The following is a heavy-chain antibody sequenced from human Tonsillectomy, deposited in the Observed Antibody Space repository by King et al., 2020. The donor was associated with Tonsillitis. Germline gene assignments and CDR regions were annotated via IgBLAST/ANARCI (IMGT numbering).Heavy chain of an antibody. CDR2: IKSKTDGGTT. Sequence: QPVQSGGGLVKPGGSLRLSCAASGFTLSNAWMSWVRQAPGKGLEWVGRIKSKTDGGTTDYAAPVKGRFTISRDDSKNTLYLQMNSLKTEDTAVYYCTTEAIVVVVAATNYYGMDVWGQGTTVTVSS. D-gene: IGHD2-15*01. CDR1: GFTLSNAW. V-gene: IGHV3-15*01. CDR3: TTEAIVVVVAATNYYGMDV. J-gene: IGHJ6*02.